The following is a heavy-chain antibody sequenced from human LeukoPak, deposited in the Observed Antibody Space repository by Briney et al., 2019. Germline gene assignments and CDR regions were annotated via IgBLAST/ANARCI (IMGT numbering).Heavy chain of an antibody. CDR1: GGSFSGYY. CDR3: ARARRAIWFGELYWYFDL. J-gene: IGHJ2*01. V-gene: IGHV4-34*01. CDR2: INHSGST. D-gene: IGHD3-10*01. Sequence: PSETLSLTCAVYGGSFSGYYWSWIRQPPGKGLEWIGEINHSGSTNYNPSLKSRVTISVDTSKNQFSLKLSSVTAADTAVYYCARARRAIWFGELYWYFDLWGRGTLVTVSS.